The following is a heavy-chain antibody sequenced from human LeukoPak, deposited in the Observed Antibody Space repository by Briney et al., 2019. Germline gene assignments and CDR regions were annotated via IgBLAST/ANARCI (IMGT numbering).Heavy chain of an antibody. CDR2: ISYDGSNK. V-gene: IGHV3-30-3*01. CDR3: ARTTRIAGSFDI. CDR1: GFTFSSYA. Sequence: GRSLRLSCAASGFTFSSYAMHWVRQAPGKGLEWVAVISYDGSNKYYADSVKGRFTISRDNSKNTLYLQMNSLRAEDTAVYYCARTTRIAGSFDIWGQGTMVTVSS. J-gene: IGHJ3*02. D-gene: IGHD6-13*01.